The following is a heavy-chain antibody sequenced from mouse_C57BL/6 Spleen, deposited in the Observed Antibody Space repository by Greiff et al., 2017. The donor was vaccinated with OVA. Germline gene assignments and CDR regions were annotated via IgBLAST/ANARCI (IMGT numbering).Heavy chain of an antibody. Sequence: EVQLQQSGPELVKPGASVKMSCKASGYTFTDYNMHWVKQSHGKSLEWIGYINPNNGGTSYNKKFKGKATLTVNKSSSTAYMELRSLTSEDSAVYYCTRGTTVVNDYWGQGTTLTVSS. CDR1: GYTFTDYN. V-gene: IGHV1-22*01. CDR2: INPNNGGT. D-gene: IGHD1-1*01. J-gene: IGHJ2*01. CDR3: TRGTTVVNDY.